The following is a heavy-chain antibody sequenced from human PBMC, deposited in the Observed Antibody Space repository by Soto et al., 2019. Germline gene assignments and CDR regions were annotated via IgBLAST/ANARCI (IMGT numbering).Heavy chain of an antibody. V-gene: IGHV1-18*01. CDR1: GYTFTKYG. Sequence: QVQLVQSGAEVKNPGASVKVSCKTSGYTFTKYGVGWVRQAPGQGLEWMGWISGSSGKANYAEKVQGRITLTTDTSTSTAYIELRSLISDDTAVYYCAREMAGLGGEYDYWGQGNLVTVSS. CDR3: AREMAGLGGEYDY. J-gene: IGHJ4*02. D-gene: IGHD3-16*01. CDR2: ISGSSGKA.